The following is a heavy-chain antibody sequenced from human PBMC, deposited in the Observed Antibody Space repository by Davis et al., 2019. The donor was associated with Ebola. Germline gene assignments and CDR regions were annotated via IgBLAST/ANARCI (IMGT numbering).Heavy chain of an antibody. CDR3: ARYGGSGPIF. V-gene: IGHV3-7*01. Sequence: GESLKISCAASGSTFSSYWMNWVRQAPGKGLEWVANIKQDGSERQYVDSVKGRFSISRDNAKGSVYLQMNSLRAEDTAVYYCARYGGSGPIFWGQGTLVTVSS. CDR1: GSTFSSYW. CDR2: IKQDGSER. D-gene: IGHD2-15*01. J-gene: IGHJ4*02.